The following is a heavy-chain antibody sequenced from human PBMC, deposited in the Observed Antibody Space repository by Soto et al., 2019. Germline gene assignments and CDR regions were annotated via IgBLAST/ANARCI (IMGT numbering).Heavy chain of an antibody. V-gene: IGHV4-34*01. CDR2: IDHTGSN. J-gene: IGHJ4*02. Sequence: VQLQQWGAGLLKPSETLSLTCAVYDGAFIGYYWSWIRQSPGKGLEWIGEIDHTGSNNYNPSLKRRVITSIETYLQQLSLKLTSVTAADTAVYYCASRGDYLDYWGQGTLVTISS. CDR1: DGAFIGYY. CDR3: ASRGDYLDY.